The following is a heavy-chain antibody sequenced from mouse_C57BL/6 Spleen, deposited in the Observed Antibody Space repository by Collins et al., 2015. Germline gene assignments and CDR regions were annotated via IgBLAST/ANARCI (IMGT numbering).Heavy chain of an antibody. CDR1: GYTFTDYY. CDR3: ARSGGNYVTFAY. Sequence: EVQLQQSGPELVKPGASVKISCKASGYTFTDYYMNWVKQSHGKSLEWIGDINPNNGGTSYNQKFKGKATLTVDKSSSTAYMELRSLTSEDSAVYYCARSGGNYVTFAYWGQGTLVTVSA. D-gene: IGHD2-1*01. V-gene: IGHV1-26*01. CDR2: INPNNGGT. J-gene: IGHJ3*01.